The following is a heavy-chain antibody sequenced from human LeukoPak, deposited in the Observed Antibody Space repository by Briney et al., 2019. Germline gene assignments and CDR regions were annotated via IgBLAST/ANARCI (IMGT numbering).Heavy chain of an antibody. CDR1: GGSISSGGYY. V-gene: IGHV4-31*03. J-gene: IGHJ5*02. D-gene: IGHD2-21*02. Sequence: PPQTLSLTCTVSGGSISSGGYYWSWIRQHPGKGLEWIGYIYYSGSTYYNPSHKSRVTISVDTSKNQYSLKLSSVTAADTAVYYCARAPWGGDCYSSGWFDPRGQGTLVTVSS. CDR3: ARAPWGGDCYSSGWFDP. CDR2: IYYSGST.